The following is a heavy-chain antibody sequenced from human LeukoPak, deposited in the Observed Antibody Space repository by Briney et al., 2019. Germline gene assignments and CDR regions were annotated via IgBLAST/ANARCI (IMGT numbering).Heavy chain of an antibody. D-gene: IGHD6-13*01. Sequence: PGGSLRLSCAASGFSFSSYSMNWVRQAPGKGLEWVSSISSSSSYIYYADSVKGRFTIARDNAKNSLYLQMNSLRAEDTAVYYCARDGDSSSWYGIYYYYYMDVWGKGTTVTVSS. V-gene: IGHV3-21*01. CDR2: ISSSSSYI. CDR1: GFSFSSYS. J-gene: IGHJ6*03. CDR3: ARDGDSSSWYGIYYYYYMDV.